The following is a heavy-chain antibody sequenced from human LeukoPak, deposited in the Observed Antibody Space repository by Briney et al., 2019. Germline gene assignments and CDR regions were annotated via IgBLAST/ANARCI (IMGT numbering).Heavy chain of an antibody. Sequence: SETLSLTCAVYGGSFSGYYWSWIRQPPGKGLEWIGEINHSGSTNYNPSLKSRVTISVDTSKNQFSLKLSSVTAADTAVYYCARAYSSGWYVGYYFDYWGQGTLVTVSS. CDR2: INHSGST. J-gene: IGHJ4*02. CDR3: ARAYSSGWYVGYYFDY. V-gene: IGHV4-34*01. CDR1: GGSFSGYY. D-gene: IGHD6-19*01.